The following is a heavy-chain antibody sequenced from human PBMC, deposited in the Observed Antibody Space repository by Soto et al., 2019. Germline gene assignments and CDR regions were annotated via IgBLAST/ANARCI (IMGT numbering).Heavy chain of an antibody. CDR3: ARNGGYENWFDP. J-gene: IGHJ5*02. CDR1: GGSVTSGSYY. D-gene: IGHD1-1*01. Sequence: QVQLQESGPGLVKPSETLSLTCTVSGGSVTSGSYYWSWIRQPPGKGLEWIGYIFYSGTTNQNPSLQSRVTISVDTSTTQVSPQLSSVTAADPAVYYCARNGGYENWFDPWGQGILVTVSS. CDR2: IFYSGTT. V-gene: IGHV4-61*01.